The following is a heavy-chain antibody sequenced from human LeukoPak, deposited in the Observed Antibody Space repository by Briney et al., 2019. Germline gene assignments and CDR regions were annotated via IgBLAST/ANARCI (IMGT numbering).Heavy chain of an antibody. Sequence: GGSLRLSCAASGFTVRNNYMSWVRQAPGKGLEWVSIIYSGSSTYYADSVKGRFTISRDDSKNTLHFQMNSLRAEDTAVYFCGAGERRVRGDGVDYWGQGTLVSVSS. D-gene: IGHD3-10*01. CDR2: IYSGSST. J-gene: IGHJ4*02. CDR3: GAGERRVRGDGVDY. CDR1: GFTVRNNY. V-gene: IGHV3-66*01.